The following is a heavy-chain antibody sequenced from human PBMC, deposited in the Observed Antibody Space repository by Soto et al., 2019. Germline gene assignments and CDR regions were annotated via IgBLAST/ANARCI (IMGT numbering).Heavy chain of an antibody. J-gene: IGHJ6*03. CDR2: ISAGGGNT. Sequence: EVHLLESGGGLVQPGGSLRLSCAASGFSFNIYAMKWVRQAPGKGLECVSAISAGGGNTYYAASVKGRFTISRDNSKNTLYLQMNSLRADDTAVYYCAKAPTYDYYSYMDVWGKGTTVTVSS. V-gene: IGHV3-23*01. CDR3: AKAPTYDYYSYMDV. CDR1: GFSFNIYA.